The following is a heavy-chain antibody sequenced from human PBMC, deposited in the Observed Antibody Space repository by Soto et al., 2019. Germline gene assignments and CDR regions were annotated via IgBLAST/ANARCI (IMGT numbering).Heavy chain of an antibody. CDR1: GYSFTSYW. Sequence: HGESLKISCKGSGYSFTSYWISWVRQMPGKGLEWMGRIDPSDSYTNYSPSFQGHVTISADKSISTAYLQWSSLKASDTAFYYCARGRGGTYDAFDIWGPGTLVTVSS. J-gene: IGHJ3*02. V-gene: IGHV5-10-1*01. CDR3: ARGRGGTYDAFDI. CDR2: IDPSDSYT. D-gene: IGHD1-26*01.